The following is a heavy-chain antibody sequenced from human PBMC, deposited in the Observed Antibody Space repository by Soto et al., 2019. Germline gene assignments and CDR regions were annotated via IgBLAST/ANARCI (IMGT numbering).Heavy chain of an antibody. CDR1: GGCISSYY. CDR3: ARLRTNYYGMDV. J-gene: IGHJ6*02. Sequence: SETLSLTCTVSGGCISSYYWSWIRQPPGKGLEWIGNIHHSGTSNQKSSLKSRVSISLDTSKNQFSLKLSSVTAADTAVYYCARLRTNYYGMDVWGQGTTVTVSS. V-gene: IGHV4-59*08. D-gene: IGHD1-1*01. CDR2: IHHSGTS.